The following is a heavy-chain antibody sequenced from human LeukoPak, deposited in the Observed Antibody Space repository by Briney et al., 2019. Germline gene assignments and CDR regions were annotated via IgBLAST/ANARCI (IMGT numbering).Heavy chain of an antibody. V-gene: IGHV3-9*01. J-gene: IGHJ3*02. Sequence: GRSLRLSCAASGFTFDDYAMHWVRQAPGKGLEWVSGISWNSGTIGYADSVKGRFTISRDNAKNSLYLQMNSLRAEDTAFYYCAKDISYGSGSYYTSDGFDIWGQGTMVTVSS. CDR3: AKDISYGSGSYYTSDGFDI. D-gene: IGHD3-10*01. CDR2: ISWNSGTI. CDR1: GFTFDDYA.